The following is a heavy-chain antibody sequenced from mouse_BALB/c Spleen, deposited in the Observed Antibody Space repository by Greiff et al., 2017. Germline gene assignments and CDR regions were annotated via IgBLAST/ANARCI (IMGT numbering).Heavy chain of an antibody. D-gene: IGHD4-1*01. CDR3: ARSDWAPFDY. J-gene: IGHJ2*01. V-gene: IGHV1-87*01. CDR1: GYTFTSYW. CDR2: IYPGDGDT. Sequence: VQLQQSGAELARPGASVKLSCKASGYTFTSYWMQWVKQRPGQGLEWIGAIYPGDGDTRYTQKFKGKATLTADKSSSTAYMQLSSLASEDSAVYYCARSDWAPFDYWGQGTTLTVSS.